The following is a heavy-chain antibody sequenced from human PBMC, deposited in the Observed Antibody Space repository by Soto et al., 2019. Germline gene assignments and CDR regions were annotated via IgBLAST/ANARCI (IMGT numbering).Heavy chain of an antibody. J-gene: IGHJ5*02. D-gene: IGHD3-22*01. Sequence: QVQLVQSGTEVKKPGASVKVSCKASGYTFTSYGISWVRQAPGQGLEWMGWISSYNGNTNYAQKFQGRVTMTTDTSTSTAYMELRSLRSDDTAVYYCAREAPGRYYDSSDNWFDAWGQGTLVTVSS. CDR2: ISSYNGNT. V-gene: IGHV1-18*01. CDR3: AREAPGRYYDSSDNWFDA. CDR1: GYTFTSYG.